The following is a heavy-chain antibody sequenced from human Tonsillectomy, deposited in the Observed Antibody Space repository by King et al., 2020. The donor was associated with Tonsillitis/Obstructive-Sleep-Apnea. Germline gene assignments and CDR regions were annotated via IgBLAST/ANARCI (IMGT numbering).Heavy chain of an antibody. CDR2: IESKTDGGTT. CDR1: GFTFTNAW. J-gene: IGHJ3*02. V-gene: IGHV3-15*04. Sequence: VQLVESGGGLVKPGGSLRLSCAASGFTFTNAWMSWVRQAPGKGLEWVGRIESKTDGGTTDYAAPVKGRFTISRDDSKNTLFLQMNSLKTEDTAVYYCTTTLPSIMITCGGVYDAFDIWGQGTMVTVSS. CDR3: TTTLPSIMITCGGVYDAFDI. D-gene: IGHD3-16*01.